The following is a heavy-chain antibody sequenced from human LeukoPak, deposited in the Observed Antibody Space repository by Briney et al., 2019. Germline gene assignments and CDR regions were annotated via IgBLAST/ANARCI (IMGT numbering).Heavy chain of an antibody. D-gene: IGHD3-22*01. CDR1: GGSISSSSYY. CDR3: ARVRRIVVVTSRASFDY. CDR2: INHSGST. V-gene: IGHV4-39*07. Sequence: PSETLSLTCTVSGGSISSSSYYWGWIRQPPGKGLEWIGEINHSGSTNYNPSLKSRVTISVDTSKNQFSLKLSSVTAADTAVYYCARVRRIVVVTSRASFDYWGQGTLVTVSS. J-gene: IGHJ4*02.